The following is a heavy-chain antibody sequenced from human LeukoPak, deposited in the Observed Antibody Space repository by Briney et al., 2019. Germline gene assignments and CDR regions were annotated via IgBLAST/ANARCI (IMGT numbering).Heavy chain of an antibody. CDR1: GGSISSYY. V-gene: IGHV4-59*01. CDR2: IYYSGST. Sequence: SETLSLTCTVSGGSISSYYWSWIRQPPGKGLEWIGYIYYSGSTNYNPSLKSRVTISVDTSKNQFSLKLSSVTAADTAVYYCASQGPHYYYYGMDVWGQGTTVTVSS. CDR3: ASQGPHYYYYGMDV. J-gene: IGHJ6*02.